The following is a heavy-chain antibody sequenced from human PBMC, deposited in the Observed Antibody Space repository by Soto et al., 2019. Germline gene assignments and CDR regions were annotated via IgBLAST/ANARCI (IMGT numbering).Heavy chain of an antibody. CDR1: GFTFDDYG. V-gene: IGHV3-20*04. J-gene: IGHJ4*02. CDR3: VRGASLNFDY. D-gene: IGHD1-26*01. Sequence: EVQLVESGGGVLRPGGSLRLSCAASGFTFDDYGMSWARQAPGKGLEWVSGVNWNGGSTGYADSVKGRFTISRDTAKNSLYLQMNSLRAEDPAFYYCVRGASLNFDYWGQGTLVTVSS. CDR2: VNWNGGST.